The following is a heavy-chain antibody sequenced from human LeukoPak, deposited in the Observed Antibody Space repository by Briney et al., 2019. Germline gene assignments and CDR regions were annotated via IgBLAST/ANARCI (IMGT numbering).Heavy chain of an antibody. J-gene: IGHJ6*03. Sequence: AGGSLRLSCAASGFTFGSYWMHWVRQAPGKGLEWVSYISSSGSTIYYADSVKGRFTISRDNGDNSLYLQMKSLRADDTGVYYCARGAVTGYYMDVWGKGTTVIISS. CDR2: ISSSGSTI. V-gene: IGHV3-48*04. D-gene: IGHD4-17*01. CDR1: GFTFGSYW. CDR3: ARGAVTGYYMDV.